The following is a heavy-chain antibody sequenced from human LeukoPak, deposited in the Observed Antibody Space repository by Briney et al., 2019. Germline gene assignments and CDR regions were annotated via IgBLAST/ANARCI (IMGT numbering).Heavy chain of an antibody. V-gene: IGHV3-23*01. D-gene: IGHD6-19*01. CDR2: ISGSGGST. CDR3: AKDRIAVAGAFDI. CDR1: GCTFSSYA. J-gene: IGHJ3*02. Sequence: GGALRLSCAASGCTFSSYAMSWVRQAPGKGLEWVSAISGSGGSTYYADSVKGRFTISRDNSKNTLYLQMNSLRAEDTAVYYCAKDRIAVAGAFDIWGQGTMVTVSS.